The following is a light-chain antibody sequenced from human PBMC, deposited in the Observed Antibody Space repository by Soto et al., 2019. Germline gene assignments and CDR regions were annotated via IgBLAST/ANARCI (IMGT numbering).Light chain of an antibody. V-gene: IGLV2-11*01. J-gene: IGLJ1*01. Sequence: QSVLIQPRSVSASLGQSVTISCTGSLSDVAVYEYVSWYQQQPDKAPKLMIYDVNKRASGVPDRFSGSKSGSAASLIISGLQVADEADYYCCIYATKYIFGTGTKVTVL. CDR1: LSDVAVYEY. CDR3: CIYATKYI. CDR2: DVN.